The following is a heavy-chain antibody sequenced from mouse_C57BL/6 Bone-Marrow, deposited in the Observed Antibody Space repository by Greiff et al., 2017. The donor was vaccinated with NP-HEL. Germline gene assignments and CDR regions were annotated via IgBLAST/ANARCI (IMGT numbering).Heavy chain of an antibody. J-gene: IGHJ2*01. Sequence: EVKLVESGGGLVQPGGSLSLSCAASGFTFTDYYMSWVRQPPGKALEWLGFIRNKANGYTTEYSASVKGRFTISRDNSQSILYLQMNALRAEDSATYYCARSFYYYGSSYDYWGKGTTLTVSS. CDR3: ARSFYYYGSSYDY. CDR1: GFTFTDYY. D-gene: IGHD1-1*01. CDR2: IRNKANGYTT. V-gene: IGHV7-3*01.